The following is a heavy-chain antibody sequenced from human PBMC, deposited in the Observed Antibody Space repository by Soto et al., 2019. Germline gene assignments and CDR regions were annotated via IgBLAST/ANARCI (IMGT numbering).Heavy chain of an antibody. CDR1: GDSISSGVYY. Sequence: PSETRSRTCTVSGDSISSGVYYWIWIRQHPGKALDWIAYISDSGTTYYNPSLKSRVTISVDTSKNQFSLKLNSVTAADTAVYFCARVSASGGPFGTNWFDPWGQGILVTVSS. J-gene: IGHJ5*02. CDR3: ARVSASGGPFGTNWFDP. CDR2: ISDSGTT. D-gene: IGHD1-7*01. V-gene: IGHV4-31*02.